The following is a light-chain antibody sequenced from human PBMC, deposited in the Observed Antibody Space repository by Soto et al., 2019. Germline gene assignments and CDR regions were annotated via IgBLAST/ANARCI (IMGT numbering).Light chain of an antibody. Sequence: QSVLTQPASVSGSPGQSITISCTGTISDVGGYNYVSWYQQHPGKAPKLMIFDVSNRPSGVSNRFSGSKSGYTASLTISGLQAEDEADYYCSSYTSSSTDVFGTGTKVTVL. J-gene: IGLJ1*01. CDR2: DVS. CDR1: ISDVGGYNY. CDR3: SSYTSSSTDV. V-gene: IGLV2-14*03.